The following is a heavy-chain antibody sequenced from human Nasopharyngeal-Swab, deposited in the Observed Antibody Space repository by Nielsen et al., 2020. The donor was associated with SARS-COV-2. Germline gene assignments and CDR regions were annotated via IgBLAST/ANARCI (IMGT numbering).Heavy chain of an antibody. D-gene: IGHD2-2*01. CDR2: FDPEDGET. CDR3: ATSAPYCSSTSCSYWFDP. Sequence: ASVQVSCKVSGYTLTELSMHWVRQAPGKGLEWMGGFDPEDGETIYAQKFQGRVTMTEDTSTDTAYMELSSLRSEDTAVYYCATSAPYCSSTSCSYWFDPWGQGTLVTVSS. CDR1: GYTLTELS. J-gene: IGHJ5*02. V-gene: IGHV1-24*01.